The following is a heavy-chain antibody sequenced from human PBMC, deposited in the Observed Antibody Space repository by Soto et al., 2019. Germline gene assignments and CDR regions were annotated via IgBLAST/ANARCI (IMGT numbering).Heavy chain of an antibody. J-gene: IGHJ4*02. CDR3: AGWGGHDYNY. V-gene: IGHV3-7*03. CDR2: IRPDGTET. D-gene: IGHD4-4*01. CDR1: GLTFTDFY. Sequence: EVQLVQSGGGLVQPGGSLRLSCVGSGLTFTDFYMNWVRQAPGKGLAWVANIRPDGTETNYVESVRGRFTTSRDNAKNSLFLQMNSLRDDDTALYYWAGWGGHDYNYWGQGILVPASS.